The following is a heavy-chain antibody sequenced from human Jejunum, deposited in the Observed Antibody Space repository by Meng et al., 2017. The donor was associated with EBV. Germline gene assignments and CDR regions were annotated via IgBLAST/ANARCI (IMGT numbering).Heavy chain of an antibody. V-gene: IGHV3-15*01. D-gene: IGHD1-14*01. CDR3: TTDRREEPRQFDN. CDR2: IKSKTDGGAI. CDR1: GFTFNNAW. J-gene: IGHJ4*02. Sequence: EVQLVESXGGWVESGXSRRVSXAASGFTFNNAWMSWVRQAPGKGLEWVGRIKSKTDGGAIDYAAPVKGRFTISRDDSENSLYLQMNSLKTEDTAVYYCTTDRREEPRQFDNWGQGTLVTVSS.